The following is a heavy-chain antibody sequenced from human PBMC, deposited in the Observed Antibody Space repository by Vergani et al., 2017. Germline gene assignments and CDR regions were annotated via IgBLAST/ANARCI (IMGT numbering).Heavy chain of an antibody. CDR2: IYYSGST. J-gene: IGHJ5*02. D-gene: IGHD1/OR15-1a*01. V-gene: IGHV4-59*01. Sequence: QVQLQESGPGLVKPSETLSLTCTVSGGSLSSYYWSWIRQPPGKGLEWIGYIYYSGSTNYNPSLKSRVTISVDTSKNQFSLKLSSVTAADTAVYYCARAAADNWTNGYWFDPWGQGTLVTVAS. CDR3: ARAAADNWTNGYWFDP. CDR1: GGSLSSYY.